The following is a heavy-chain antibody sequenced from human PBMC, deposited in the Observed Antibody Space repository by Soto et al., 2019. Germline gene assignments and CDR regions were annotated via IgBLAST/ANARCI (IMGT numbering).Heavy chain of an antibody. J-gene: IGHJ4*02. CDR1: GFSFDKYA. CDR3: ARRTSFLGAFDY. D-gene: IGHD3-16*02. CDR2: VAAGGGHT. Sequence: GGSLRLSCVASGFSFDKYAMAWVRQAPGKGLEWVSHVAAGGGHTYYAESVKGRFTISRDNPKNTLFLQINTLRADDTAIYFCARRTSFLGAFDYWGQGVLVTVSS. V-gene: IGHV3-23*01.